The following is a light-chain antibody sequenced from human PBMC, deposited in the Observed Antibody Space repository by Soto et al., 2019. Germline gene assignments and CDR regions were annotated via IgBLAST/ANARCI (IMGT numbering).Light chain of an antibody. J-gene: IGKJ5*01. Sequence: DIQMTQSPSSLSASVGDRVTITCRASQSISSYLNWYQQKPGKAPKLLIYPASSLQSGVPSRFSGSGSGSDFTLTISSLQPEDFATYYCQQSYSTPITFGQGTRLEIK. CDR2: PAS. V-gene: IGKV1-39*01. CDR3: QQSYSTPIT. CDR1: QSISSY.